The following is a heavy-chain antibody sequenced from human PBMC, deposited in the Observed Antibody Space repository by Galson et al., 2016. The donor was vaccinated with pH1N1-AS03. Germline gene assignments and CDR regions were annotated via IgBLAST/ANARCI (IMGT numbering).Heavy chain of an antibody. CDR2: ISGYSDST. Sequence: SVKVSCKASGYRLSSYGIYWVRQAPGQGLETMGWISGYSDSTKFAQKFQGRLTMTVDTSTSTAYMELRNLTSDDTATYFCARDLGFDYWGQGVLVIVSS. CDR1: GYRLSSYG. CDR3: ARDLGFDY. J-gene: IGHJ4*02. V-gene: IGHV1-18*04.